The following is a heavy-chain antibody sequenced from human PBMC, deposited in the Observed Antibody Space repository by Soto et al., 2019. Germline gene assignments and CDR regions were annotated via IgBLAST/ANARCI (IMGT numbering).Heavy chain of an antibody. CDR2: ISGSDGKT. CDR1: GFSFASFA. J-gene: IGHJ4*02. V-gene: IGHV3-23*01. D-gene: IGHD3-3*01. CDR3: AKWSYLEC. Sequence: GGSLRLSCTTSGFSFASFAMTWVRQAPGKGLEWVATISGSDGKTYYADSVKGRFSISRDTSRNTLYLQMNSLSADDTAIYYCAKWSYLECCGQGTRVTVSS.